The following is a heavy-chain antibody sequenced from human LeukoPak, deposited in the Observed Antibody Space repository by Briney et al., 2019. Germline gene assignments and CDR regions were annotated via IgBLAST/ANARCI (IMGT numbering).Heavy chain of an antibody. CDR1: GYTFTTYG. Sequence: ASVKVSCKASGYTFTTYGISWVRQAPGQGLDWMGWISVNSGKTNYAQKSQGRVTMTTDTSTSTAYMEVRSLRSDDTAVYYCARDNRWSDYPPLGYWGQGTLVTVSS. V-gene: IGHV1-18*01. J-gene: IGHJ4*02. D-gene: IGHD3-3*01. CDR2: ISVNSGKT. CDR3: ARDNRWSDYPPLGY.